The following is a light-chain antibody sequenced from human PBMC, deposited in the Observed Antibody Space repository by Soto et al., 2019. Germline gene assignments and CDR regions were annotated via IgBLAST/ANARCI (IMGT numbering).Light chain of an antibody. CDR2: DAS. CDR1: QNISIY. J-gene: IGKJ5*01. Sequence: EIVLTQSPATLSLSPGERATLSCRASQNISIYLAWYQQRPGQAPRLLIYDASNRATCIPARFSGSGSGTDFTLTISSLEPEDFAVYYCQQCSNWPPEITFGQGTRLDIK. CDR3: QQCSNWPPEIT. V-gene: IGKV3-11*01.